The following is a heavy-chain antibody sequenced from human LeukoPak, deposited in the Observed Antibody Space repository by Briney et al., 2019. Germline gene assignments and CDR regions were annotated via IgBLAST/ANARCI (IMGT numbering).Heavy chain of an antibody. J-gene: IGHJ5*02. CDR2: INPNSGGT. V-gene: IGHV1-2*02. Sequence: ASVKVSCKASGYTFTGYYMHWVRQAPGQGLEWMGWINPNSGGTNYAQKFQGRVTMTRDTSISTAYMELSRLSSDDTAVYYCARGVVPAASPGNWFDPWGQGTLVTVSS. D-gene: IGHD2-2*01. CDR3: ARGVVPAASPGNWFDP. CDR1: GYTFTGYY.